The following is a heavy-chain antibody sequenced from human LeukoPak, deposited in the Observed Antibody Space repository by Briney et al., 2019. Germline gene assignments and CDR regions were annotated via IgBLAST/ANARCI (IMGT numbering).Heavy chain of an antibody. CDR2: ISGNTGNT. D-gene: IGHD2-2*01. V-gene: IGHV1-18*01. CDR3: ARVGNSPDLTSKVVPARYKYYYYMDV. J-gene: IGHJ6*03. Sequence: ASVKVSCKASGNTFNSYGISWVRQAPGQGLEWMGWISGNTGNTNYAQKLQGRVTMTTDTSTSTAYMELRSLRSDDTAVYYCARVGNSPDLTSKVVPARYKYYYYMDVWGKGTTVTVSS. CDR1: GNTFNSYG.